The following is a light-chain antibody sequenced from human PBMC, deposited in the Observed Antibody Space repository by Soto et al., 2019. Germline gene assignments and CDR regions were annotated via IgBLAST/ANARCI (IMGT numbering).Light chain of an antibody. CDR3: QSYDSSLSGSV. J-gene: IGLJ3*02. Sequence: QSVLTQPPSVSGAPGQRVTISCTGSSPNIGADYDVHWYQQLPGAAPKLLIRANTHRPSGVPDRFSASKSGTSASLAITGPQADDEADYYCQSYDSSLSGSVFGGGTKVTVL. V-gene: IGLV1-40*01. CDR2: ANT. CDR1: SPNIGADYD.